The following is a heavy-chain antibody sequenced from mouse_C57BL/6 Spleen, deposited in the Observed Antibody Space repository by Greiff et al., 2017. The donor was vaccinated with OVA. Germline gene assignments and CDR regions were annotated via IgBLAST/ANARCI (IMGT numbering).Heavy chain of an antibody. Sequence: QVQLQQPGAELVKPGASVKLSCTASGYTFTSYWMQWVKQTPGQGLEWIGEIDPSDSYINYAQKFKGKATFTVDTSSSTLYMKLSSLTSEDSAVYYCASSLNFYGSSFDYWGQGTTLTVSS. D-gene: IGHD1-1*01. CDR2: IDPSDSYI. V-gene: IGHV1-50*01. J-gene: IGHJ2*01. CDR3: ASSLNFYGSSFDY. CDR1: GYTFTSYW.